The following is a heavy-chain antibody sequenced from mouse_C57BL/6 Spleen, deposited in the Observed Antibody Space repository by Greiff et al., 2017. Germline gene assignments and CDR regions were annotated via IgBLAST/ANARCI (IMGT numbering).Heavy chain of an antibody. V-gene: IGHV1-82*01. CDR2: IYPGDGDT. J-gene: IGHJ1*03. CDR3: ARSYYYGSSHWYFDV. CDR1: GYAFSSSW. D-gene: IGHD1-1*01. Sequence: VHLVESGPELVKPGASVKISCKASGYAFSSSWMNWVKQRPGKGLEWIGRIYPGDGDTNYNGKFKGKATLTADKSSSTAYMQLSSLTSEDSAVYFCARSYYYGSSHWYFDVWGTGTTVTVSS.